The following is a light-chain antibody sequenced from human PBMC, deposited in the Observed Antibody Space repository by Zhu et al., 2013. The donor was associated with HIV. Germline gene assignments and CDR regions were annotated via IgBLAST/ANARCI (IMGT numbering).Light chain of an antibody. J-gene: IGLJ3*02. Sequence: QSVLTQPPSASGTPGQRVTISCSGSSSNIGSNYVYWYQHLPGTAPKLLIYRNNQRPSGVPDRFSGSKSGTSASLAISGLRSEDEADYYCAAWDDSPLVFGGGTKLTVL. CDR3: AAWDDSPLV. V-gene: IGLV1-47*01. CDR2: RNN. CDR1: SSNIGSNY.